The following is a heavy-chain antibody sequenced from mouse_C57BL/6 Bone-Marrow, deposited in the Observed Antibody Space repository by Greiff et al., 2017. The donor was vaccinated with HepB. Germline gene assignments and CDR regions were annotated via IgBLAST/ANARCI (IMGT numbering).Heavy chain of an antibody. CDR3: ARSDWIYYYGSLDY. CDR1: GYTFTDYY. Sequence: VQLQQSGPELVKPGASVKISCKASGYTFTDYYMNWVKQSHGKSLEWIGDINPNNGGTSYNQKFKGKATLTVDKSSSTAYMELRSLTSEDSAVYYCARSDWIYYYGSLDYWGQGTTLTVSS. CDR2: INPNNGGT. D-gene: IGHD1-1*01. J-gene: IGHJ2*01. V-gene: IGHV1-26*01.